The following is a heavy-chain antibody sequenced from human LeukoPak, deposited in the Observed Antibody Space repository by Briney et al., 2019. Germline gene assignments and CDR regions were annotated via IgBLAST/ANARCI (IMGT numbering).Heavy chain of an antibody. CDR2: IYYSGST. Sequence: SETLSLTCTVSGGSISSSSYYWGWIRQPPGKGLEWIGSIYYSGSTYYNPSLKSRVTISVDTSKNQFSLKLSSVTAADTAVYYCARVLSTFSPSDAFDIWGQGTMVTVSS. CDR1: GGSISSSSYY. V-gene: IGHV4-39*07. J-gene: IGHJ3*02. CDR3: ARVLSTFSPSDAFDI.